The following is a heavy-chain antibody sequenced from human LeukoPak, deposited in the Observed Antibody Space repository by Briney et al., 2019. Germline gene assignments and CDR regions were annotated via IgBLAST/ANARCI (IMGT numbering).Heavy chain of an antibody. J-gene: IGHJ4*02. CDR1: GFMFNGYS. CDR2: ISGGSDYI. CDR3: ARWGLGPSFDS. V-gene: IGHV3-21*01. D-gene: IGHD1-26*01. Sequence: PGGSLRLSCAVSGFMFNGYSMTWVRQAPGKGLEWVSYISGGSDYIYYTDSVRGRFTISRDNAKKSLYLQLNSLRVEDTAVYYCARWGLGPSFDSWGQGTLVTVSS.